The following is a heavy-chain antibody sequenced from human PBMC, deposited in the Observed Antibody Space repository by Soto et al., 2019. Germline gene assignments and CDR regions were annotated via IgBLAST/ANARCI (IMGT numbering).Heavy chain of an antibody. CDR3: ARDPPSQMFGVVNDAFDI. CDR1: GFTFSSYS. CDR2: ISSSSSYI. D-gene: IGHD3-3*01. Sequence: GGSLRLSCAASGFTFSSYSMNWVRQAPGKGLEWVSSISSSSSYIYYADSVKGRFTISRDNAKNSLYLQMNSLRAEDTAVYYCARDPPSQMFGVVNDAFDIWGQGTMVTVSS. J-gene: IGHJ3*02. V-gene: IGHV3-21*01.